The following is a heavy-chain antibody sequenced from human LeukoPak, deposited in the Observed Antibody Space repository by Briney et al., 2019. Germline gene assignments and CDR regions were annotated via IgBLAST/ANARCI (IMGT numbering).Heavy chain of an antibody. CDR1: GFTFSAYS. V-gene: IGHV3-21*01. J-gene: IGHJ4*02. D-gene: IGHD6-19*01. Sequence: KSGGSLRLSCAASGFTFSAYSMNWVRQAPGKGLEWVSSISSSSTYIYYADSVKGRFTISRDNAKNSLYLQMNSLRAEDTAVYYCARALEHSVAVIDYWGQGTLVTVSS. CDR3: ARALEHSVAVIDY. CDR2: ISSSSTYI.